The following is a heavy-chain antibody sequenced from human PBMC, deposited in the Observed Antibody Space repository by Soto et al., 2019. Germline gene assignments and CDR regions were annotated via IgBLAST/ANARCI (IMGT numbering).Heavy chain of an antibody. Sequence: EVQLVESGGGLVKPGGSLRLSCAAFGFSFTNAWMTWVRQAPGKGLEWVGRIKSISSGATTDYAAPVKGRFSISRDDSKNTVYLQMNSLKTDDTAVYYCMAVATKWGQGTLVTVSS. V-gene: IGHV3-15*01. CDR3: MAVATK. D-gene: IGHD1-26*01. J-gene: IGHJ4*02. CDR2: IKSISSGATT. CDR1: GFSFTNAW.